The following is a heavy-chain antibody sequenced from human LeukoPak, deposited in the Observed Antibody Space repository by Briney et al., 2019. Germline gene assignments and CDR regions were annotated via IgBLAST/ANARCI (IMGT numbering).Heavy chain of an antibody. Sequence: GGSLRLSCAASGITFSSYGMSWVRQAPGKGLEWVSSISSTGGTTYYADSVKGRFTISRDNSKNTLYLQMNSLKTEDTAVYFCAPLGVSDNYHYMDVWGKGTMVTVSS. CDR2: ISSTGGTT. J-gene: IGHJ6*03. V-gene: IGHV3-23*01. D-gene: IGHD5/OR15-5a*01. CDR1: GITFSSYG. CDR3: APLGVSDNYHYMDV.